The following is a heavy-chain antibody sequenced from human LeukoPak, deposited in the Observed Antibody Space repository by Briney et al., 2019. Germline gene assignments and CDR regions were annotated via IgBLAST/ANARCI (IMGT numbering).Heavy chain of an antibody. D-gene: IGHD1-1*01. Sequence: PGGSLRLSCAASGFTFSSYAMHWVRQAPGKGLEWVSVISDDGSNKYYADSVKGRFTISRDNSKNTLYLQMNSLRAEDTAVYYCARGPGRRRHSTWFDPWGQGTLVTVSS. V-gene: IGHV3-30-3*01. CDR2: ISDDGSNK. CDR3: ARGPGRRRHSTWFDP. J-gene: IGHJ5*02. CDR1: GFTFSSYA.